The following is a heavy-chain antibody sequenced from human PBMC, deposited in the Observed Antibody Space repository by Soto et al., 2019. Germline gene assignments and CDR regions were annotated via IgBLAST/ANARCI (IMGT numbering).Heavy chain of an antibody. J-gene: IGHJ6*02. CDR1: GGSISSGGYS. CDR3: ARGRDYPEGGDGMDV. Sequence: SETLSLTCAVSGGSISSGGYSWRWIRQPPGKGLEWIGYIYHSGSTYYNPSLKSRVTISVDRSKNQFSLKLSSVTAADPAVYYCARGRDYPEGGDGMDVWGQGTTVTVSS. D-gene: IGHD4-17*01. V-gene: IGHV4-30-2*01. CDR2: IYHSGST.